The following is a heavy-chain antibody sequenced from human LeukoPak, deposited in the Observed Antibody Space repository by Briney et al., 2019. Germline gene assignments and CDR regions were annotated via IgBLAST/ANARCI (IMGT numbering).Heavy chain of an antibody. Sequence: SETLSLTCTVSGGSISSGDYYWSWIRQPPGKGLECIGYIYYSGSTYYNPSLKSRVTISVDTSKNQFSLKLSSVTAADTAVYYCARDVTTGADYWGQGTLVTVSS. V-gene: IGHV4-30-4*01. J-gene: IGHJ4*02. CDR3: ARDVTTGADY. CDR2: IYYSGST. D-gene: IGHD1-14*01. CDR1: GGSISSGDYY.